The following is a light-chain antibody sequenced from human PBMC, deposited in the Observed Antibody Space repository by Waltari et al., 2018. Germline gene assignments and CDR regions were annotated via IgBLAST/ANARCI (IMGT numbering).Light chain of an antibody. CDR3: QQSYTPPSLT. J-gene: IGKJ1*01. V-gene: IGKV1-39*01. CDR2: AAS. Sequence: DIQMTQSPSSLSASVGYRVTITCRASQGISSYLNWYQQQAGKAPKLLIYAASNLQNGVPSRFRGSGPVTDFTLTINSLQLEDFATYYGQQSYTPPSLTFGQGTKVEIK. CDR1: QGISSY.